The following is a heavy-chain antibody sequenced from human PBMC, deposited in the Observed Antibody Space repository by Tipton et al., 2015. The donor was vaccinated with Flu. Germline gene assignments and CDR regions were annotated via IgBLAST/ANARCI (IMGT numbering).Heavy chain of an antibody. Sequence: TLSLTCTVSGDSINSDYYWGWIRQPPGKGLEWIGNIFHTGSTYHNPSLKGRVALSVDRSKNQFSLKLSSLTAADAAVYYCARGLLVEAAQWFDSWGQGALVTVSS. CDR2: IFHTGST. CDR3: ARGLLVEAAQWFDS. D-gene: IGHD2-15*01. J-gene: IGHJ5*01. CDR1: GDSINSDYY. V-gene: IGHV4-38-2*02.